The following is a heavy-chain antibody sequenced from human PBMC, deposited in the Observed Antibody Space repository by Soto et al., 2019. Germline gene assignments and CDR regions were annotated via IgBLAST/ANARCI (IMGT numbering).Heavy chain of an antibody. V-gene: IGHV4-34*01. CDR3: ARGGWNGPRED. J-gene: IGHJ4*02. CDR1: GGSFSGYY. D-gene: IGHD1-1*01. Sequence: SETLSLTCAVYGGSFSGYYWSWIRQPPGKGLEWIGEINHSGSTNYNPSLKSRVTISVDTSKNQFSLKLSSVTAADTAVYYCARGGWNGPREDWGQGTLVTVSS. CDR2: INHSGST.